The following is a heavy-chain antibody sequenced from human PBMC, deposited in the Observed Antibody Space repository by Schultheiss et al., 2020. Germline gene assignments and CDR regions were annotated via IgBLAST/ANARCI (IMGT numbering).Heavy chain of an antibody. J-gene: IGHJ6*03. V-gene: IGHV4-4*02. CDR1: GGSISSSNW. Sequence: AETLSLTCAVSGGSISSSNWWSWVRQPPGKGLEWIGEIYHSGSTNYNPSLKSRVTISVDKSKNQFTLKLSSVTAADTAVYYCAREWDYYYYMDVWGKGTTVTVSS. CDR3: AREWDYYYYMDV. CDR2: IYHSGST. D-gene: IGHD1-26*01.